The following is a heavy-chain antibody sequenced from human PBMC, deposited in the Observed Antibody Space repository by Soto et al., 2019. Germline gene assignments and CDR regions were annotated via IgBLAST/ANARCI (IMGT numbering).Heavy chain of an antibody. CDR1: GFTFSSYS. Sequence: PWGSLRLSCAASGFTFSSYSMNWVRQAPGKGLKWVSSISSSSSYIYYADSVRGRFTISRDNAKNSLYLQMNSLRAEDTAVYYCARGLRSSSGWRRNWFDPWGQVTLVTVYS. V-gene: IGHV3-21*01. J-gene: IGHJ5*02. CDR3: ARGLRSSSGWRRNWFDP. D-gene: IGHD6-19*01. CDR2: ISSSSSYI.